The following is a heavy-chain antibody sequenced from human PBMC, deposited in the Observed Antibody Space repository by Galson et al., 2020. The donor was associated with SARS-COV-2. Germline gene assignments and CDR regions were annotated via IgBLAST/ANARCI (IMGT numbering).Heavy chain of an antibody. Sequence: GGSLRLSCAASGFRFTDYVMNWVRQAPGKGLEWVAFIRYDGTTKYYAESVRGRFTISRDNLNDSLSLQMNGLTAEDTGVYYCAKSTAKYPPARGLDSWGQGILVTVSS. J-gene: IGHJ4*02. D-gene: IGHD2-8*02. V-gene: IGHV3-30*02. CDR2: IRYDGTTK. CDR3: AKSTAKYPPARGLDS. CDR1: GFRFTDYV.